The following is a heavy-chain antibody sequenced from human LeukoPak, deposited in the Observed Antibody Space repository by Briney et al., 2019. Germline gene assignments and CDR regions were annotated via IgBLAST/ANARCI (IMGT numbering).Heavy chain of an antibody. Sequence: GSLSLSCAASGFTFSSYAMSWVRQAPGKGLEWVSAISGSGGSTYYADSVKGRFTISRDNSKNTLYLQMNSLRAEDTAVYYCAKVLRKYCSSTSCYVFDYWGQGTLVTVSS. J-gene: IGHJ4*02. CDR1: GFTFSSYA. V-gene: IGHV3-23*01. D-gene: IGHD2-2*01. CDR2: ISGSGGST. CDR3: AKVLRKYCSSTSCYVFDY.